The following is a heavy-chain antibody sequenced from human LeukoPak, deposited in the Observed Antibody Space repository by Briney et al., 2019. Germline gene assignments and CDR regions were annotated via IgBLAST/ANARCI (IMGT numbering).Heavy chain of an antibody. D-gene: IGHD3-10*01. CDR1: VFTFSSYA. J-gene: IGHJ4*02. CDR3: ANLYGSGSY. CDR2: ISGSGGST. V-gene: IGHV3-23*01. Sequence: GGSLRLSCAASVFTFSSYAMSWVPQAPGRGLEWVSAISGSGGSTYYADSVKGRFTISRDNSKNTLYLQMNSLRAEVTAVYCCANLYGSGSYWGQGTLVTVSS.